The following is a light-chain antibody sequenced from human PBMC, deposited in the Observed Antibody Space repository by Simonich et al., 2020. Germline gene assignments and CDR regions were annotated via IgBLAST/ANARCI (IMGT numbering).Light chain of an antibody. J-gene: IGKJ1*01. Sequence: EIVMTQSPATLSVSPGERANLSCRASQSVSSNLAWYQQKPGQAPRHLIYGASTRATGIPARFSGSGSGTEFTLTISSLQSEDFAVYYCQQYNNWPPWTFGQGTKVEIK. CDR3: QQYNNWPPWT. CDR1: QSVSSN. V-gene: IGKV3-15*01. CDR2: GAS.